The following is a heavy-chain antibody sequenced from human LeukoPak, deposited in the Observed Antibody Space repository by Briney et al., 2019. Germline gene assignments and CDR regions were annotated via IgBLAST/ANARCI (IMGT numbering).Heavy chain of an antibody. Sequence: SETLSLTCTVSGGSISSYYWSWIRQPPGKGLEWIGYIYYSGSTNYNPSLKSRVTISVDTSRNQFSLKLSSVTAADTVVYYCVRHGSSGWPQYYGMDVWGQGTTVTVSS. D-gene: IGHD6-19*01. CDR1: GGSISSYY. CDR3: VRHGSSGWPQYYGMDV. J-gene: IGHJ6*02. CDR2: IYYSGST. V-gene: IGHV4-59*08.